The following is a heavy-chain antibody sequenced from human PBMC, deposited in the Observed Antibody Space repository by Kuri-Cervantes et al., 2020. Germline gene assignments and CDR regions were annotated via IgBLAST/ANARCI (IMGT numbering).Heavy chain of an antibody. Sequence: ASVKVSCKASGYTFTSYDINWVRQATGQGLEWMGWMNPNSGNTGYAQKFQGRVTMTRNTSISTAYMELSSLRSEDTAVYYCARGAYGSGSYYLVMGLDYWGQGALVTVSS. CDR3: ARGAYGSGSYYLVMGLDY. D-gene: IGHD3-10*01. J-gene: IGHJ4*02. CDR2: MNPNSGNT. V-gene: IGHV1-8*01. CDR1: GYTFTSYD.